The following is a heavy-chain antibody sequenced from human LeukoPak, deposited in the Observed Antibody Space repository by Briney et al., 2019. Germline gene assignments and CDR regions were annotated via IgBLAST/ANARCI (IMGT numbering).Heavy chain of an antibody. V-gene: IGHV3-21*01. CDR1: GFTFSSYS. CDR3: ASPPPGYYCYMDV. J-gene: IGHJ6*03. Sequence: GSLRLSCAASGFTFSSYSMNWVRQAPGKGLEWVSSISSSSSYIYYADSVKGRFTISRDNAKNSLYLQMNSLRAEDTAVYYCASPPPGYYCYMDVWGKGTTVTVSS. CDR2: ISSSSSYI.